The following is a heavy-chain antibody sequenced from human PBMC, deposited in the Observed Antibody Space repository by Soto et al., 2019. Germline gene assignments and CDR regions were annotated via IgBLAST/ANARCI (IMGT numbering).Heavy chain of an antibody. D-gene: IGHD3-22*01. Sequence: EVQLVESGGDLVQPGGSLRLSCAASGFTFSSYWMHWVRQAPGKGPVWVSRINIDGSTIDYADSVKGRFTISRDDARNTLYLQMSSLRAEDTAVYYCARAGYYRFDYWGQGTPVTVSS. V-gene: IGHV3-74*01. CDR2: INIDGSTI. CDR3: ARAGYYRFDY. J-gene: IGHJ4*02. CDR1: GFTFSSYW.